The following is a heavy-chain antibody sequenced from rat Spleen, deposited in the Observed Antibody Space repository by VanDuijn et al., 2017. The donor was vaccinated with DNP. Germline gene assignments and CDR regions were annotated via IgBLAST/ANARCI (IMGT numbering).Heavy chain of an antibody. Sequence: EVQLVESGGGLVQPGRSLKLSCAASGFTFSDYNMAWVRQAPKKGLEWVATISYDGSSTYYRDSVKGRFTISRDNAKSTLYLQMDSLRSEDTATYYCARGGDYWGQGVMVTVSS. J-gene: IGHJ2*01. CDR2: ISYDGSST. CDR3: ARGGDY. CDR1: GFTFSDYN. V-gene: IGHV5-7*01.